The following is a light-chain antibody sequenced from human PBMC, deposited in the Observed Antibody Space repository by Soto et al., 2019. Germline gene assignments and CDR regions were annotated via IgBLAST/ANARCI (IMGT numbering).Light chain of an antibody. CDR1: SSDVGSYNR. Sequence: QSALTQPPSMSGSPGQSVTISCTGTSSDVGSYNRVSWYQQPPGTAPQLMIYEVTNRPSGVPDRFSGSKSGNTASLIISVLQAEDEADYYCISYTTSSTYVFGTGTKLTVL. CDR3: ISYTTSSTYV. V-gene: IGLV2-18*02. J-gene: IGLJ1*01. CDR2: EVT.